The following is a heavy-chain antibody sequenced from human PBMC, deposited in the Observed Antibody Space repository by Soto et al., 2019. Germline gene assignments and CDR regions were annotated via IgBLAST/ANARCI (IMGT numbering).Heavy chain of an antibody. CDR2: IHHSGST. CDR3: TTRDYGFIRQY. Sequence: PSETLSLTCTVSGGSFSSNWWSWVRQPPGKGLEWIGEIHHSGSTNYNPSLNSRVTISIDKSKNQFSLNLSSVTAADTAVYFCTTRDYGFIRQYWGQGTLVTVSS. V-gene: IGHV4-4*02. D-gene: IGHD4-17*01. J-gene: IGHJ4*02. CDR1: GGSFSSNW.